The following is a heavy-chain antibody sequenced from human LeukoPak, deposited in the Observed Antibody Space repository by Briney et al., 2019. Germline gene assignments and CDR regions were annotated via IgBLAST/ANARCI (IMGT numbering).Heavy chain of an antibody. V-gene: IGHV4-30-4*01. CDR3: ARGVSGSYFSPD. Sequence: SQTLSLTCPVSGGSISSGDYYWSWIRQPPGKGLEWIGYIYYSGSTYFNPSLKSRVTISVDTSKNQFSLKLSSVTAADTAVYYCARGVSGSYFSPDWGQGTLVTVSS. CDR2: IYYSGST. J-gene: IGHJ4*02. CDR1: GGSISSGDYY. D-gene: IGHD1-26*01.